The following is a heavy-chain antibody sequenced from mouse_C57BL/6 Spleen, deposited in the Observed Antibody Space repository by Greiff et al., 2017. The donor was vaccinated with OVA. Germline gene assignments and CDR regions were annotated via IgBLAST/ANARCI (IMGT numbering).Heavy chain of an antibody. J-gene: IGHJ2*01. CDR3: CTTVVGSAFDY. CDR1: GYAFSSYW. CDR2: IYPEDGDT. Sequence: QVQLKESGAELVKPGASVKISCKASGYAFSSYWMNWVKQRPGKGLEWIGQIYPEDGDTNYNGKFKGKATLTADKSSSTAYMQLSSLTSEDSAVYFCCTTVVGSAFDYWGQGTTLTVSS. V-gene: IGHV1-80*01. D-gene: IGHD1-1*01.